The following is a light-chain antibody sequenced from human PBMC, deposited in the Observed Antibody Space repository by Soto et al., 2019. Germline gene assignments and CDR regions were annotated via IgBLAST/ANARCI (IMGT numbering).Light chain of an antibody. CDR1: SSNIGSNT. J-gene: IGLJ1*01. V-gene: IGLV1-44*01. CDR3: AAWDDSLNGLV. Sequence: QSVLTQPPSASGTPGQRVTISCSGSSSNIGSNTVNWYQQLPGTAPKLHNNNQRPSGVPDRFSGSKSGTSASLAISGLQSEDEADYYCAAWDDSLNGLVFGTGTKLTVL. CDR2: NNN.